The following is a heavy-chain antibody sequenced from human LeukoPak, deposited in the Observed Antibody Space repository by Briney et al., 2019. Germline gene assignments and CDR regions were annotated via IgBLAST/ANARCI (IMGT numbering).Heavy chain of an antibody. D-gene: IGHD1-1*01. CDR2: INKDATTI. CDR1: GFTFNAYW. CDR3: ARAASAYNSDYYFDY. V-gene: IGHV3-74*01. Sequence: GGSLRLSCAASGFTFNAYWMHWIRQAPGKGLVWVASINKDATTIRYADSVKGRFTISRDNAENTLSLEMKGLRAEDTAMYYCARAASAYNSDYYFDYWGQGALVTVSS. J-gene: IGHJ4*02.